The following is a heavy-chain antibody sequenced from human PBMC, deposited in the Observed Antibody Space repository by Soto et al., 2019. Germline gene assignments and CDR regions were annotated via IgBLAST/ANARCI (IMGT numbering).Heavy chain of an antibody. V-gene: IGHV3-23*01. Sequence: GGSLRVSCAAFGLPFRSHARNLVRPAPGKGLECVSGISASGGRTYYGDSVKGRFTISRDNSKNMLYLQMNSLRAEDTAAYYCAKDRSPNTIDAFDIRGQGTMVTVSS. D-gene: IGHD2-2*01. J-gene: IGHJ3*02. CDR1: GLPFRSHA. CDR3: AKDRSPNTIDAFDI. CDR2: ISASGGRT.